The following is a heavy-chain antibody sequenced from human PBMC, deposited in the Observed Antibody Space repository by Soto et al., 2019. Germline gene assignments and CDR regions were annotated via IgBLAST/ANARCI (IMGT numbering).Heavy chain of an antibody. Sequence: QIQMVQSGAEVKEPGASVKVSCKTSGYTFIDYGIDWVRQAAGQDLQWMGWIGFYHTQTRYTPQFQGRVTISSDTSTRTVYMELRSLRSDDTATYYCVIHDKTISLDHWGPGTRITVSS. CDR2: IGFYHTQT. D-gene: IGHD3-22*01. CDR3: VIHDKTISLDH. CDR1: GYTFIDYG. V-gene: IGHV1-18*04. J-gene: IGHJ4*02.